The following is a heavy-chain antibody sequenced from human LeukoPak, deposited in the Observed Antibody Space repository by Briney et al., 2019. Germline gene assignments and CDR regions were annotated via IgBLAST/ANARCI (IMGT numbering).Heavy chain of an antibody. V-gene: IGHV4-59*13. Sequence: SETLSLTCTVSGDSISSYYWSWIRQPPGKGLEWIEYIYYSESTYYNPSLKSRVTISVDTSKNQFSLKLSSVTAADTAVYYCARDASSGKNWFDPWGQGTLVTVSS. CDR3: ARDASSGKNWFDP. CDR1: GDSISSYY. D-gene: IGHD3-22*01. CDR2: IYYSEST. J-gene: IGHJ5*02.